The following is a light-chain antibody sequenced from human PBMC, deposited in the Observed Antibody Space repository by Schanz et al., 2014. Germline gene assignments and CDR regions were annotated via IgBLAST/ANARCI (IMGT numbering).Light chain of an antibody. CDR3: QQYNSYSLT. CDR1: QSISTW. CDR2: DAS. V-gene: IGKV1-5*01. J-gene: IGKJ1*01. Sequence: DIQMTQSPSTLSASVGDRVTITCRASQSISTWLAWYQQKPGKAPKVLIYDASNLESGVPSRFSGSGSGTEFTLTISSLQPDDFATYYCQQYNSYSLTFGQGTEVEIK.